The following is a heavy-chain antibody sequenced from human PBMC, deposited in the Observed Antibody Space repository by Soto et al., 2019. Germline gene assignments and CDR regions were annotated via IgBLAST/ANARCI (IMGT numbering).Heavy chain of an antibody. J-gene: IGHJ4*02. V-gene: IGHV1-2*04. Sequence: ASVKVSCKASGYTFTGYYMHWVRQAPGQGLEWMGWINPNSGGTNYAQKFQGWVTMTRDTSISTAYMELSRLRSDDTAVYYCARDGLIFAGGYYFDYWGQGTLVTVSS. CDR3: ARDGLIFAGGYYFDY. CDR2: INPNSGGT. D-gene: IGHD3-3*01. CDR1: GYTFTGYY.